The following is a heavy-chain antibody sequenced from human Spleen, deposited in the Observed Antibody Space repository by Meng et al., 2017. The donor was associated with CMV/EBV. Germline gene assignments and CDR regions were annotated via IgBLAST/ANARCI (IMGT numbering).Heavy chain of an antibody. D-gene: IGHD2-15*01. CDR2: IRSKAYGGTT. CDR1: GFTFGDYA. CDR3: TRAGRVPAATLPNY. Sequence: GESLKISCTASGFTFGDYAMSWVRQAPGKGLEWVGFIRSKAYGGTTEYAASVKGRFTISRDDSKSIAYLQMNSLKTEDTAVYYCTRAGRVPAATLPNYWGQGTLVTVSS. J-gene: IGHJ4*02. V-gene: IGHV3-49*04.